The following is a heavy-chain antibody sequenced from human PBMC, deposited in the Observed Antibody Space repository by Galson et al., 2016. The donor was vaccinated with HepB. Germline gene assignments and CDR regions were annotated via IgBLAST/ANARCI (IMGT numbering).Heavy chain of an antibody. CDR2: ISGSGGTT. Sequence: SLRLSCAASGFTFSSYAISWVRQAPGKGLEWVSAISGSGGTTYYTDSVKGRFTISRDNSKNTLYLQMNSLRGEDTAVYYCAKRLYGDYGAFDYWVQGTLVTVSS. J-gene: IGHJ4*02. D-gene: IGHD4-17*01. CDR3: AKRLYGDYGAFDY. CDR1: GFTFSSYA. V-gene: IGHV3-23*01.